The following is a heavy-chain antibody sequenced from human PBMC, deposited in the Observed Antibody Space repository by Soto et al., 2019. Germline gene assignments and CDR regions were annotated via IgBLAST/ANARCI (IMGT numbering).Heavy chain of an antibody. CDR2: IIPIFGTA. CDR1: GGTFSSYA. J-gene: IGHJ6*02. Sequence: QVQLVQSGAEVKKPGSSVKVSCKASGGTFSSYAISWVRQAPGQGLEWMGGIIPIFGTANYGQKFQGRVTITADKSTSTAYMELSSLRSEDTAVYYCARGFEPSDFWSGFPYGMDVWGQGTTVTVSS. CDR3: ARGFEPSDFWSGFPYGMDV. V-gene: IGHV1-69*06. D-gene: IGHD3-3*01.